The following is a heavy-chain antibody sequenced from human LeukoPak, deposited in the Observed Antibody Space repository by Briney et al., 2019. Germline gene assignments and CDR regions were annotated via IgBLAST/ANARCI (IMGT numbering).Heavy chain of an antibody. CDR2: IKQDGSAK. CDR1: GFTFSSNW. CDR3: ARDGALSVGVFDI. Sequence: SGGSLRLSCAASGFTFSSNWMTWVRQAPGKGLEWVANIKQDGSAKDYVDSVKGRFTISRDNAKNSLYLQMNSLRNEDTAVYYCARDGALSVGVFDIWGQGTMVTVSS. V-gene: IGHV3-7*04. D-gene: IGHD1-26*01. J-gene: IGHJ3*02.